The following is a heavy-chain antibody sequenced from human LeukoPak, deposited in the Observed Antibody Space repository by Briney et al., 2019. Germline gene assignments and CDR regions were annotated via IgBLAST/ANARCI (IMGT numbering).Heavy chain of an antibody. CDR3: ARPYDFWSGIIDY. CDR1: GYTFTGYY. J-gene: IGHJ4*02. CDR2: INPNSGGT. Sequence: ASVKVSCKASGYTFTGYYMHWVRQAPGQGLEWMGRINPNSGGTNYAQKFQGRVTMTRDTSISTACMELSRLRSDDTAVYYCARPYDFWSGIIDYWGQGTLVTVSS. D-gene: IGHD3-3*01. V-gene: IGHV1-2*06.